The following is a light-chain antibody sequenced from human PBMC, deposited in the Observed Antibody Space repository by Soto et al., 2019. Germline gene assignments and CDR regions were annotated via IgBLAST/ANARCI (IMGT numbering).Light chain of an antibody. CDR1: QGVSTW. CDR3: QQANSLPRT. Sequence: DIQMTQSPSYVSASVGDRVSITCRASQGVSTWLAWYQQKPGRAPKLLIYGASSLHTGVPSRFSGSGSGTHFTLTISSLQPEDFATYICQQANSLPRTFGQGTKVEVK. V-gene: IGKV1-12*01. CDR2: GAS. J-gene: IGKJ1*01.